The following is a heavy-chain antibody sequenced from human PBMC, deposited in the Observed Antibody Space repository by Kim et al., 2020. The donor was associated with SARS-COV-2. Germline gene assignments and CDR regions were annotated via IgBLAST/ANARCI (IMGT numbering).Heavy chain of an antibody. J-gene: IGHJ4*02. CDR2: IIPILGIA. CDR1: GGTFSSYA. CDR3: ARDLIRGVSDFWSGYLTHFDY. V-gene: IGHV1-69*04. D-gene: IGHD3-3*01. Sequence: SVKVSCKASGGTFSSYAISWVRQAPGQGLEWMGRIIPILGIANYAQKFQGRVTITADKSTSTAYMELSSLRSEDTAVYYCARDLIRGVSDFWSGYLTHFDYWGQGTLVTVSS.